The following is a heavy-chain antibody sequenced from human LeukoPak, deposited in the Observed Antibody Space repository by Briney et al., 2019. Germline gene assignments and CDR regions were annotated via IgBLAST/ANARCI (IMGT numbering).Heavy chain of an antibody. D-gene: IGHD1-26*01. CDR1: GGSISSSSYY. CDR2: IYYSGST. V-gene: IGHV4-39*02. Sequence: SETLSLTCTVSGGSISSSSYYWGWIRQPPGKGLEWIGNIYYSGSTYYNPSLKSRVTISVDTSKNQFSLKLSSVTAADTAVYYCARDGDVWWVSTFGYWGQGTLVTVSS. J-gene: IGHJ4*02. CDR3: ARDGDVWWVSTFGY.